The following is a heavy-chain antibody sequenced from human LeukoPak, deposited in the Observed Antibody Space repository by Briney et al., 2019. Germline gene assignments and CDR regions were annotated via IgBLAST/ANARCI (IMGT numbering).Heavy chain of an antibody. D-gene: IGHD4-17*01. CDR3: AREGDYGNYFDY. Sequence: PSETLSLTCAVYGGSFSGYDWIWIRQPPGKGLEWIGEINHSGSTNYNPSLKSRVTISVDTSKNQFSLKLSSVTAADTAVYYCAREGDYGNYFDYWGQGTLVTVSS. J-gene: IGHJ4*02. CDR1: GGSFSGYD. V-gene: IGHV4-34*01. CDR2: INHSGST.